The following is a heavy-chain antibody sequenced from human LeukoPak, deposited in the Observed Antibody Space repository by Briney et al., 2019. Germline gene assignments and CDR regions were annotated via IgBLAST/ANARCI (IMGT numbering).Heavy chain of an antibody. Sequence: GASVKVSCKASGGTFSSYAISWVRQATGQGLEWMGRIIPIFVIANYAQKFQGRVTITSDKSTTTVSMELSSLRSQDTAAYYCARAPYSGSYYLFDYWGQGTLVTVSS. CDR2: IIPIFVIA. CDR1: GGTFSSYA. D-gene: IGHD1-26*01. V-gene: IGHV1-69*04. J-gene: IGHJ4*02. CDR3: ARAPYSGSYYLFDY.